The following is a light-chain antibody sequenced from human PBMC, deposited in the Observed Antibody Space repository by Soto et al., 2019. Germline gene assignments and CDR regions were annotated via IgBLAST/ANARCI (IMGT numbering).Light chain of an antibody. CDR3: QQRSNPIT. Sequence: EIVLTQSPATLSLSPGERATLSCRASQSVSSYLAWYQQKPGQAPSLLIYDASNRATGIPARFSGGGSGTDFTLTIRSLEPEDFAVDYCQQRSNPITFGQGTRLEIK. V-gene: IGKV3-11*01. CDR2: DAS. CDR1: QSVSSY. J-gene: IGKJ5*01.